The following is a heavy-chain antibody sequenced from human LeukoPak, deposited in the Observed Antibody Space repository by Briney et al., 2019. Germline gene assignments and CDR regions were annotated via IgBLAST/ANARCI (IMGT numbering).Heavy chain of an antibody. V-gene: IGHV3-30*03. Sequence: GGSLRLSCAASGFTFSSYSMNWVRQAPGKGLEWVAVISYDGSNKYYADSVKGRFTISRDNSKNTLYLQMNSLRAEDTAVYYCARAGSSWYQRPILYYFDYWGQGTLVTVSS. CDR1: GFTFSSYS. D-gene: IGHD6-13*01. J-gene: IGHJ4*02. CDR3: ARAGSSWYQRPILYYFDY. CDR2: ISYDGSNK.